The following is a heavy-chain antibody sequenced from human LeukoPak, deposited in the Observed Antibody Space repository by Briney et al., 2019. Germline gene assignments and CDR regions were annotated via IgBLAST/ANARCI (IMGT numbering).Heavy chain of an antibody. J-gene: IGHJ3*02. D-gene: IGHD6-19*01. CDR1: GFSFSSYA. V-gene: IGHV3-23*01. CDR2: VSESGDGT. CDR3: ARAGYSSGWYAVSAFDI. Sequence: GSLRLSCAASGFSFSSYAMSWVRQAPGKGLEWVSSVSESGDGTYYADSVMGRFIISRDNSRKTFHLQMDSLRDEDTAVYYCARAGYSSGWYAVSAFDIWGQGTMVTVSS.